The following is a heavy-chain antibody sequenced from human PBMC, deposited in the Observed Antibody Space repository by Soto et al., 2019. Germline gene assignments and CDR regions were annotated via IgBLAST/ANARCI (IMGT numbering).Heavy chain of an antibody. V-gene: IGHV1-8*01. Sequence: ASVKVSCKASGYTFTSYDINWVRQATGQGLEWMGWMNPNSGNTGYAQKFQGRVTMTRNTSISTAYMELSSLRSEDTAVYYCASLLDIVAGSSVVGHGGWGQGTLVTVSS. J-gene: IGHJ4*02. D-gene: IGHD2-2*03. CDR2: MNPNSGNT. CDR3: ASLLDIVAGSSVVGHGG. CDR1: GYTFTSYD.